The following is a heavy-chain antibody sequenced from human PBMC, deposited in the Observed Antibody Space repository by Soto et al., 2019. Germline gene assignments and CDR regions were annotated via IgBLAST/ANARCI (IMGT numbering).Heavy chain of an antibody. J-gene: IGHJ4*02. D-gene: IGHD1-26*01. CDR2: IWYDGSNK. V-gene: IGHV3-33*01. CDR1: GFTFSSYG. CDR3: AREGLVGAEPDY. Sequence: QVQLVESGGGVVQPGRSLRLSCAASGFTFSSYGMHWVRQAPGKGLEWVAVIWYDGSNKYYADSVKGRFTISRDNSKNTLYLQMNSLRAEDTAVYYCAREGLVGAEPDYWDQGTLVTVSS.